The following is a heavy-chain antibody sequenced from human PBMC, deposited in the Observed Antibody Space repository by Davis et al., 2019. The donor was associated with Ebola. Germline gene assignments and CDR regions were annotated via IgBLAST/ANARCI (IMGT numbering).Heavy chain of an antibody. J-gene: IGHJ4*02. CDR1: GGSISSYY. CDR3: ARQGKLHDFWSGYPPWYFDY. D-gene: IGHD3-3*01. V-gene: IGHV4-59*01. Sequence: PSETLSLTCTVSGGSISSYYWSWIRQPPGKGLEWIGYIYYSGSTNYNPSLKSRVIISVDTSKNQFSLKLSSVTAADTAVYYCARQGKLHDFWSGYPPWYFDYWGQGTLVTVSS. CDR2: IYYSGST.